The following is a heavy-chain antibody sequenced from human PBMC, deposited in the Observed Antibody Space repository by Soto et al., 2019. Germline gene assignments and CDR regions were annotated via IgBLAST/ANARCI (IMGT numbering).Heavy chain of an antibody. CDR2: ISGSGGST. J-gene: IGHJ4*02. CDR1: GFTFSSYA. V-gene: IGHV3-23*01. D-gene: IGHD3-3*01. Sequence: GGSLRLSCAASGFTFSSYAMSWVRQAPGKGLEWVSAISGSGGSTYYADSVKGRFTISRDNSKNTLYLQMNSLRAEDTAVYYCAKDGYRITIFGVVHFDYWGQGTLVTVSS. CDR3: AKDGYRITIFGVVHFDY.